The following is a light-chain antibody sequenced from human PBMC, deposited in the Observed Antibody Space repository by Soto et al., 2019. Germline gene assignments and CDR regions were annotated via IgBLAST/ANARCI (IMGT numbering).Light chain of an antibody. J-gene: IGLJ2*01. CDR3: GTWDSSGVV. Sequence: QSVLTQPPSVAAAPGQKVTISCSGSSSNIGNNYVSWYQQLPGTAPKLLIYDNNKRPSGIPDRFSGSKSGTSATLGITGLQTGDEADYYCGTWDSSGVVFGGGTKLPVL. V-gene: IGLV1-51*01. CDR2: DNN. CDR1: SSNIGNNY.